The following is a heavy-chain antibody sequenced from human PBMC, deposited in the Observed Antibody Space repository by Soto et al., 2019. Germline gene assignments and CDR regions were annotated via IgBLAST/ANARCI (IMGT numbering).Heavy chain of an antibody. CDR2: IWYDGSNK. CDR3: ARAPGELGYCISTSCYVDGMDV. D-gene: IGHD2-2*01. J-gene: IGHJ6*02. V-gene: IGHV3-33*01. CDR1: GFTFSSYG. Sequence: QVQLVESGGGVVQPGRSLRLSCAASGFTFSSYGMHWVRQAPGKGLEWVAVIWYDGSNKYYADSVKGRFTISRDNSKNTLYLQMNSLRAEDTAVYYCARAPGELGYCISTSCYVDGMDVWGQGTTVTVSS.